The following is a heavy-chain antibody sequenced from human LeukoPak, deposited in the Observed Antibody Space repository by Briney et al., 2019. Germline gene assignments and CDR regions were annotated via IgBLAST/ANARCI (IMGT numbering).Heavy chain of an antibody. D-gene: IGHD3-10*01. CDR1: GFTIDDYA. CDR3: ARLDITMVRGVIDWFDP. Sequence: PGGSLRLSCAASGFTIDDYAMHWVRQAPGKGLEWVSGISWNSGKIAYADSVKGRFTISRDNAKNSLYLQMNSLRAEDTAVYYCARLDITMVRGVIDWFDPWGQGTLVTVSS. J-gene: IGHJ5*02. CDR2: ISWNSGKI. V-gene: IGHV3-9*01.